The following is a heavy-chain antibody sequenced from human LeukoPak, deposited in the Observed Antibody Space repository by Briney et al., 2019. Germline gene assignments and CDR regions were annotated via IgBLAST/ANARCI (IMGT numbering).Heavy chain of an antibody. CDR2: ISGGGGST. Sequence: GGSLRLSCAASGFTFSTYAMSWVRQAPGKGLQWVSSISGGGGSTYYADSVRGRFTISRDNSKNTVDLQRHSLRAEDTAVYYCAKRDSNDYYQGFDVFDVWGQGTMVTVSS. V-gene: IGHV3-23*01. J-gene: IGHJ3*01. CDR3: AKRDSNDYYQGFDVFDV. CDR1: GFTFSTYA. D-gene: IGHD3-22*01.